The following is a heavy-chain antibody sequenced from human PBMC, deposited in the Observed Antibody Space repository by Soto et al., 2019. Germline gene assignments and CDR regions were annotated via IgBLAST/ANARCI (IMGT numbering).Heavy chain of an antibody. D-gene: IGHD6-19*01. J-gene: IGHJ4*02. CDR2: VFHTGTT. CDR1: GDSVSSPYY. V-gene: IGHV4-4*02. CDR3: ARSAGWYAVHS. Sequence: QVQLQESGPGLVKPSGTLSLTCAVSGDSVSSPYYWCWVRQPPGKGLEWIGEVFHTGTTSYNPSLRSRVTISMDTSINQSSLDLSSVTAADTAVYYCARSAGWYAVHSWCPGTLVIVSS.